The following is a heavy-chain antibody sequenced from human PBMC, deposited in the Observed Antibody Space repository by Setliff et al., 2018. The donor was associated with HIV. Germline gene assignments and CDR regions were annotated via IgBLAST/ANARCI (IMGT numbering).Heavy chain of an antibody. V-gene: IGHV3-23*01. CDR1: GITFSSYA. D-gene: IGHD4-4*01. Sequence: LRLSCAANGITFSSYAMTWVRQAPGKGLNWVSSITASGGKTYYADSMKGRFTISRDNSENTLYLQMSNLRVDDTAVYYCARDDSNYRQHGMDVWGQGTTVTVSS. CDR2: ITASGGKT. J-gene: IGHJ6*02. CDR3: ARDDSNYRQHGMDV.